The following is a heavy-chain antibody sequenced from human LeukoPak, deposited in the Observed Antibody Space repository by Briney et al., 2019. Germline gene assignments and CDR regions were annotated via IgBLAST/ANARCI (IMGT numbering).Heavy chain of an antibody. V-gene: IGHV3-48*03. J-gene: IGHJ6*04. CDR1: GYTFSIYE. CDR3: ARDDYYGSGYRDYYYYGMDV. CDR2: ISSSGSTI. Sequence: GGSLRLSCAASGYTFSIYEMNWVREAPGKGLEWVSYISSSGSTIYYAESVKGRFTISRDNAKNSLYLQMNSLRAEDTAVYYCARDDYYGSGYRDYYYYGMDVWGKGTTVTVSS. D-gene: IGHD3-10*01.